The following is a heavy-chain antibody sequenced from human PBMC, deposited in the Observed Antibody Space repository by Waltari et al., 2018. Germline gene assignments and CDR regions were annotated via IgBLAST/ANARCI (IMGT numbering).Heavy chain of an antibody. CDR1: GGTFSSYA. Sequence: QVQLVQSGAEVKKPGSSVKVSCKASGGTFSSYAISWVRQAPGQGLEWMGRIIPIFGTANYAQKFQGRVTITADKSTSTAYMELSSLRSEDTAVYYCARDLTIDYSVPKGYYGMDVWGQGTTVTVSS. V-gene: IGHV1-69*08. CDR3: ARDLTIDYSVPKGYYGMDV. D-gene: IGHD4-4*01. J-gene: IGHJ6*02. CDR2: IIPIFGTA.